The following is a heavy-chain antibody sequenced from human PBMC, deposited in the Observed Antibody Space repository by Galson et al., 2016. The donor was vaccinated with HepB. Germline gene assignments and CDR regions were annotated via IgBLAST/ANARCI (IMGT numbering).Heavy chain of an antibody. J-gene: IGHJ3*02. CDR3: ARNRVTTSKWLQKRRYDAFVI. CDR2: INPDNGNT. V-gene: IGHV1-3*01. Sequence: SVKVSCKASGYTFTNYVVLWERQAPGQGLEWLAWINPDNGNTKFSQRFQGRASINRFSSANTAYMELRSLTFEDTAVYYCARNRVTTSKWLQKRRYDAFVIWGQGTSVTVSS. D-gene: IGHD5-12*01. CDR1: GYTFTNYV.